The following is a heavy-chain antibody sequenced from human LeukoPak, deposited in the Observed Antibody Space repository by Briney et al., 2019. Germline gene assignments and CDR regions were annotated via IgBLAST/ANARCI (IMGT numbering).Heavy chain of an antibody. V-gene: IGHV3-9*01. J-gene: IGHJ6*02. CDR3: AKDIGRGYSYYYGMDV. D-gene: IGHD5-18*01. CDR1: GFTFDDYA. CDR2: ISWNSGSI. Sequence: GRSLRLSCAASGFTFDDYAMHWVRQAPGKGLEWVSGISWNSGSIGYADSVKGRFTISRDNAKNSLYLQMNSLRAEDTALYYCAKDIGRGYSYYYGMDVWGQGTTVTVSS.